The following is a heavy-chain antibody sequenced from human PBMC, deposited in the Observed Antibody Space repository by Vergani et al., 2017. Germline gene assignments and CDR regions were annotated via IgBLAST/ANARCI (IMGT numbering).Heavy chain of an antibody. Sequence: EVQLVESGGGLVQPGGSLRLSCAASGFTVSSNYMSWVRQAPGKGLEWVSAISGSGGSTYYADSVKGRFTISRDNSKNTLYLQMNSLRAEDTAVYCCAKGATYYYGSGGGYWGQGTLVTVSS. CDR2: ISGSGGST. CDR1: GFTVSSNY. J-gene: IGHJ4*02. V-gene: IGHV3-23*04. D-gene: IGHD3-10*01. CDR3: AKGATYYYGSGGGY.